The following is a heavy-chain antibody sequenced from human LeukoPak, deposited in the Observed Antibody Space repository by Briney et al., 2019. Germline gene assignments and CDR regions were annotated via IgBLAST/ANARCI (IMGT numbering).Heavy chain of an antibody. V-gene: IGHV3-48*01. J-gene: IGHJ6*04. CDR3: AELGITMIGGV. Sequence: GGSLRLSCEVSGLTFSTFSMIWVRQAPGKGLDWIAYISGDSTTKYYADSVKGRFTISRDNAKNSQYLQMSSLRAEDTAVYYCAELGITMIGGVWGKGTTVTISS. CDR2: ISGDSTTK. CDR1: GLTFSTFS. D-gene: IGHD3-10*02.